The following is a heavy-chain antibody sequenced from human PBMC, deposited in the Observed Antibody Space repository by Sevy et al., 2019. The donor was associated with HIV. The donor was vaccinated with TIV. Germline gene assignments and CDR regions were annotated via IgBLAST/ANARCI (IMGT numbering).Heavy chain of an antibody. J-gene: IGHJ3*02. CDR3: ARGGGYFDDGFDI. CDR2: IYTSGST. D-gene: IGHD3-10*01. CDR1: GGSISSYY. V-gene: IGHV4-4*07. Sequence: SETLSLTCTVSGGSISSYYCTWIWQPAGKGLEWIGRIYTSGSTNYNPSLKSRVTMSVDTSKNEFSLKLTSVTAADSAVYYCARGGGYFDDGFDIWGQGTMVTVSS.